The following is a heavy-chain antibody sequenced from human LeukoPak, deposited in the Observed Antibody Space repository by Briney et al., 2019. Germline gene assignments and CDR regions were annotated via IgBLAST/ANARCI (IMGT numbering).Heavy chain of an antibody. D-gene: IGHD6-13*01. Sequence: GASVKVSCKASGYSFTGYYMHWVRQAPGQGLEWMGWINPNSGGTNYAQKFQGRVTMTRDTSISTAYMELSRLRSDDTAVYYCARVRGRYSSSRNYYYYMDVWGKGTTVTISS. J-gene: IGHJ6*03. CDR1: GYSFTGYY. CDR3: ARVRGRYSSSRNYYYYMDV. V-gene: IGHV1-2*02. CDR2: INPNSGGT.